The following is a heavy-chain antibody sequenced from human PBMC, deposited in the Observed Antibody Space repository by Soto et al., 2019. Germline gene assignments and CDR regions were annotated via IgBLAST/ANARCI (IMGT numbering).Heavy chain of an antibody. D-gene: IGHD2-2*01. CDR3: ARLHCDSPNCVPLDP. V-gene: IGHV4-39*01. J-gene: IGHJ5*02. Sequence: QLQLQESGPGLMKPSETLSLTCTVTGGSISDDTYYWGWIRQPPGKGLEWIGSIYYSGTSSYNPSLKSRVTMSVDTSKKQLPLRLSSVTAADTAVYYCARLHCDSPNCVPLDPWGQGTLVTVSS. CDR1: GGSISDDTYY. CDR2: IYYSGTS.